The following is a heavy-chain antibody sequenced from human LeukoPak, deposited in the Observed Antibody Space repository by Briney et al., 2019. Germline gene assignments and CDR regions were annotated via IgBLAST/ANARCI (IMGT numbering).Heavy chain of an antibody. D-gene: IGHD3-22*01. CDR1: GGSIISSY. CDR3: ARRAYYDTSGYYPASGYFDL. J-gene: IGHJ2*01. V-gene: IGHV4-59*08. CDR2: IYSSGIT. Sequence: SETLSLTCTVSGGSIISSYWNWIRQPPGKGLEWIGYIYSSGITNYNPSLKSRGTISIATSRNQFSLMLNSVTAADTAIYYFARRAYYDTSGYYPASGYFDLWGRGTLVTVSS.